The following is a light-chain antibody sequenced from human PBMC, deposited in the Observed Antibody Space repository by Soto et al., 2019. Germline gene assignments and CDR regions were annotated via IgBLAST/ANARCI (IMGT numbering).Light chain of an antibody. CDR3: CSYAATLYV. J-gene: IGLJ1*01. CDR2: GID. Sequence: QAVVTQPPSASGTPGQRVTISCSGSSSNIGSHPVNWYQQLAGTAPKLLIYGIDQRPSGVPDRLSGSRSGTSASLAISGLQSDDEADYYCCSYAATLYVFGTGTKVTVL. CDR1: SSNIGSHP. V-gene: IGLV1-44*01.